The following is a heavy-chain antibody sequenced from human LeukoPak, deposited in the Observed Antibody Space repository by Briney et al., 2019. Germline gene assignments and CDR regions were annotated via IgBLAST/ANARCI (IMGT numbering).Heavy chain of an antibody. CDR1: GFSLRSRGMC. D-gene: IGHD3-22*01. CDR2: LDWDDDQ. Sequence: SVRTLVNKTQTTTLTCTFSGFSLRSRGMCVSWIRQPTGKALEWLARLDWDDDQYYSTSLKTSLTISKDTSKNQVVLKMTNMDPVDTATYYCARISDHYDSSGYSVFDYWGQGILVTVSS. J-gene: IGHJ4*02. V-gene: IGHV2-70*11. CDR3: ARISDHYDSSGYSVFDY.